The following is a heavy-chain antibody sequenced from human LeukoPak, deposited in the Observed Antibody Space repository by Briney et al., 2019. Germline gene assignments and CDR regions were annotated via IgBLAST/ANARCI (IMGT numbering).Heavy chain of an antibody. CDR2: MNPNSGNT. V-gene: IGHV1-8*01. Sequence: ASVKVSCKASGYTFTSYDINWVRQATGQGLEWMGWMNPNSGNTGYAQKFQGRVTMTRNTSISTAYMELSSLRSEDTAVYYCARDGSTSYLAYGMDVWGQGTTVTVSS. CDR1: GYTFTSYD. J-gene: IGHJ6*02. CDR3: ARDGSTSYLAYGMDV. D-gene: IGHD2-2*01.